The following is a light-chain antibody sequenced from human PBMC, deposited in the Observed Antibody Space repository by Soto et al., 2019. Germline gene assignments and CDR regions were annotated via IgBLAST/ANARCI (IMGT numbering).Light chain of an antibody. CDR2: AAS. Sequence: DIQMTQSPSSLSASVGDRVTITCRTSQDISNYLAWYQQKPGKVPTLLIYAASTLQSGVPSRFSGSGSGTDFTLTISSLQPEDVATYYCQKYNSAPPLTFGGGTKVEIK. CDR1: QDISNY. J-gene: IGKJ4*01. V-gene: IGKV1-27*01. CDR3: QKYNSAPPLT.